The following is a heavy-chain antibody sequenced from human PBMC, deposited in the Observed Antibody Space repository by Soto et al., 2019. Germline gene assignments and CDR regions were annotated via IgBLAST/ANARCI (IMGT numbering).Heavy chain of an antibody. CDR3: ARVGYGGNLCMFDY. Sequence: QLQLQESGSGLVKPSQPLSLTCAVSGGSISRGGYSWSWIRQPPGKGLEWIGYIYHSGSTYYNPSLKSRVTIPVDRSKNQYSLKVSSVTAADTAVYYCARVGYGGNLCMFDYWGQGTLVTVSS. D-gene: IGHD2-21*02. V-gene: IGHV4-30-2*01. CDR2: IYHSGST. CDR1: GGSISRGGYS. J-gene: IGHJ4*02.